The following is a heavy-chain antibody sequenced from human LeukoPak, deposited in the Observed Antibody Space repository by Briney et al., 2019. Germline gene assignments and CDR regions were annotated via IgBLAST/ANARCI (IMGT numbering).Heavy chain of an antibody. V-gene: IGHV3-48*03. J-gene: IGHJ4*02. Sequence: GGSLRLSCVVSGFTFSSYEMNWVRQAPGKGLEWVSYISSGGSIIYYADSVKGRFTISRDNAKNSLYLQVNSLRAEDTAVYYCARDVFDYWGLGTLVTVSS. CDR1: GFTFSSYE. CDR2: ISSGGSII. CDR3: ARDVFDY.